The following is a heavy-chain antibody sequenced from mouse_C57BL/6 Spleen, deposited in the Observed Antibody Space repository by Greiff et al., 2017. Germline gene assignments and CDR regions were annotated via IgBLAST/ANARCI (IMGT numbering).Heavy chain of an antibody. CDR3: ARRGDYDYAMDY. Sequence: QVQLQQSGAELMKPGASVKLSCKATGYTFTGYWIEWVKQRPGHGLEWIGEILPGSGSTNYNEKFKGKATFTAYTSSNTAYMQLRSLTTEDSAIYYCARRGDYDYAMDYWGQGTSVTVSS. CDR2: ILPGSGST. V-gene: IGHV1-9*01. J-gene: IGHJ4*01. CDR1: GYTFTGYW. D-gene: IGHD2-4*01.